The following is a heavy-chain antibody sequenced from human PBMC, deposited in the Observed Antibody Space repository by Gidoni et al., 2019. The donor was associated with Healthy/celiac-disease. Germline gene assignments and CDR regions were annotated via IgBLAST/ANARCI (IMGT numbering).Heavy chain of an antibody. D-gene: IGHD2-15*01. Sequence: SSYGMHWVRQAPGKGLEWVAVIWYDGSKKYYADSVKGRFTISRDNSKNTLYLQMNSLRAEDTAVYYCARDALGYCSGGSCYSLYYFDYWGQGTRVTVSS. V-gene: IGHV3-33*01. CDR2: IWYDGSKK. J-gene: IGHJ4*02. CDR1: SSYG. CDR3: ARDALGYCSGGSCYSLYYFDY.